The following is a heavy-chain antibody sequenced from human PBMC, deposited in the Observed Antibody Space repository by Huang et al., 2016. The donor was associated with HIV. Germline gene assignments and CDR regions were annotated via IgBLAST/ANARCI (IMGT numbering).Heavy chain of an antibody. V-gene: IGHV5-51*01. D-gene: IGHD3-10*01. CDR2: IYPVDSDP. Sequence: EVQLVQSGAEVKKPGESLKISCKGSGYRFRSNWIGWVRQMPGKGLGWMGIIYPVDSDPRDSPSFQGQVTISADKSINTAYLQWSSLKASDTAMYYCARLIGSPSFYYGLDVWGQGTTVTVSS. CDR1: GYRFRSNW. CDR3: ARLIGSPSFYYGLDV. J-gene: IGHJ6*02.